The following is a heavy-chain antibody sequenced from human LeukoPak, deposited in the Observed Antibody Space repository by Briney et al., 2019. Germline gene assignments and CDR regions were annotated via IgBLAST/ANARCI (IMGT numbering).Heavy chain of an antibody. CDR2: IDASGVNT. V-gene: IGHV3-23*01. Sequence: PGGSLRLSCAASRFTFSGYAMYWVRQAAGKGLEWVSCIDASGVNTYYADSVKGRFTISRDNSNNTVYLQMNSLRAEDTAVYYCAKGLGSGWYGCFDPWGQGPLVPVPS. CDR3: AKGLGSGWYGCFDP. D-gene: IGHD6-19*01. CDR1: RFTFSGYA. J-gene: IGHJ5*02.